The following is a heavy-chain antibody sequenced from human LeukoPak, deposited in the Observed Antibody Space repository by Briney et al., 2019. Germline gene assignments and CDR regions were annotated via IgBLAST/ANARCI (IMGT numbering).Heavy chain of an antibody. CDR1: GYSISSGYY. V-gene: IGHV4-38-2*02. J-gene: IGHJ5*02. Sequence: PSETLSLTCTVSGYSISSGYYWGWIRQPPGRGLEWIGTIYHRGTTYYNPSLKSRVTISLDTSKNQFSLKVNSVTAADTAVYYCARVPSGYDPNWFDPLGPGNPGHRLL. D-gene: IGHD5-12*01. CDR2: IYHRGTT. CDR3: ARVPSGYDPNWFDP.